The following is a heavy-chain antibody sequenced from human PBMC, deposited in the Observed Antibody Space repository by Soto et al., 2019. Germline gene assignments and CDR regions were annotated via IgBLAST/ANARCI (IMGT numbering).Heavy chain of an antibody. CDR1: GYSFTTYY. V-gene: IGHV1-46*01. CDR2: INPSGGST. CDR3: ARNDKSGLDY. J-gene: IGHJ4*02. D-gene: IGHD1-1*01. Sequence: QVQLVQSGAEVKKPGASVKVSCKASGYSFTTYYMHWVRQAPGQGLEWMGMINPSGGSTSYAQKFQGRVPLTGDTYRSTVYMELTSRRSEDTAVYYCARNDKSGLDYWGQGTLVTVAS.